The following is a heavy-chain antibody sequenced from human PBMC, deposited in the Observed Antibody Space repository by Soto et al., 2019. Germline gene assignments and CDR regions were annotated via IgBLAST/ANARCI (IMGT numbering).Heavy chain of an antibody. J-gene: IGHJ6*01. Sequence: SGTPSIICAFYGGSFSVYYWTWIRQPPGKGLERTGEINHSGSTNYNPSLKGRVTISVDTSKNQFPLKLSSVTAADTAVYYCASNILEAIASSSWPDWVYGMDVWGQGTPVTVSS. CDR2: INHSGST. V-gene: IGHV4-34*01. CDR1: GGSFSVYY. D-gene: IGHD6-13*01. CDR3: ASNILEAIASSSWPDWVYGMDV.